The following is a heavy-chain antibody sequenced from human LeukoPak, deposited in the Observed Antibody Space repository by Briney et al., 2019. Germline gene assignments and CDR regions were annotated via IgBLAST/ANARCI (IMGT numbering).Heavy chain of an antibody. CDR2: ISSSGTI. CDR1: GFTFSSYS. V-gene: IGHV3-48*04. J-gene: IGHJ4*02. CDR3: ARDRGGSYSAIDY. Sequence: PGGSLRLSCAASGFTFSSYSMNWVRQAPGKGLEWVSFISSSGTIYYADSVKGRFTISRDNAKNSLYLQMNSLRAEDTAVYYCARDRGGSYSAIDYWGQGTLVTVSS. D-gene: IGHD1-26*01.